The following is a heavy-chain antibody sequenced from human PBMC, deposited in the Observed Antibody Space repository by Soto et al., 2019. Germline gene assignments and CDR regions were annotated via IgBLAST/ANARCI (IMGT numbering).Heavy chain of an antibody. CDR3: ARLYDSSVYTGYYYYGMDV. V-gene: IGHV4-59*08. CDR2: IYYSGST. Sequence: SETLSLTCTVSGGSISSYYWSWIRQPPGKGLEWIGYIYYSGSTNYNPSLKSRVTISVDTSKNQFSLKLSSVTAADTAVYYCARLYDSSVYTGYYYYGMDVWGQGTTVTVFS. J-gene: IGHJ6*02. CDR1: GGSISSYY. D-gene: IGHD3-22*01.